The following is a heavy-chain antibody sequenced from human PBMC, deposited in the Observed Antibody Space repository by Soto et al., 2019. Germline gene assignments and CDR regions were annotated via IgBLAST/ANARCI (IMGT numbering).Heavy chain of an antibody. CDR1: GFTFSSYA. J-gene: IGHJ4*02. D-gene: IGHD4-17*01. CDR3: AKDDGERTTVSTH. Sequence: EVQLLESGGGLVQPGGSLRLSCAASGFTFSSYAMSWVRQAPGKGLEWVSAISGSGGSTYYADSVKGRFTISRDNSKNTRYLQMNSLRAEDTAVYYCAKDDGERTTVSTHWGQGTLVTVSS. CDR2: ISGSGGST. V-gene: IGHV3-23*01.